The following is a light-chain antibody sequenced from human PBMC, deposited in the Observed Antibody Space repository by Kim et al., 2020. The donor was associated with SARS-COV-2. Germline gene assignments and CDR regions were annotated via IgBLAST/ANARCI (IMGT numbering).Light chain of an antibody. CDR1: QTVNNNH. CDR3: QQYGTSLYT. Sequence: SPGKRATLTCRASQTVNNNHLVWYQQKPGQAPRLLIYGASSRTTGIPDRFTGSGSGTDFTLTISRLEPEDFAVYHCQQYGTSLYTFGQGTKVDIK. J-gene: IGKJ2*01. CDR2: GAS. V-gene: IGKV3-20*01.